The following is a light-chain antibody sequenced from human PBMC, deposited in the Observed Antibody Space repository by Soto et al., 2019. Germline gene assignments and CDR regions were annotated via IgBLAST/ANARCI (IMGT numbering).Light chain of an antibody. V-gene: IGKV3-15*01. J-gene: IGKJ4*01. CDR3: QQYHTWPVT. CDR2: AVS. CDR1: QSVSSY. Sequence: EIVLTQSPATLSLSPGERATLSCRASQSVSSYLAWYQQKPGQAPRLLISAVSTGATGVPARFSGSGSGTEFTLTINSLQSEDCATYYCQQYHTWPVTFGGGTKVDIK.